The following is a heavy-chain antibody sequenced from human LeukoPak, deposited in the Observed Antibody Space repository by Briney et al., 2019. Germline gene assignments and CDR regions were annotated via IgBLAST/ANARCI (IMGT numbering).Heavy chain of an antibody. D-gene: IGHD3-22*01. CDR2: ISASGGTT. CDR3: AKRPRDSSGYYLGAFDM. J-gene: IGHJ3*02. V-gene: IGHV3-23*01. Sequence: GGSLRLSCAASGFTFSNYAMTWVRQAPGKGLDWVSGISASGGTTYYADSVKGRFTISRDNSKNTLYLQMNSLRAEDTAVYYCAKRPRDSSGYYLGAFDMWGQGTMVTVSS. CDR1: GFTFSNYA.